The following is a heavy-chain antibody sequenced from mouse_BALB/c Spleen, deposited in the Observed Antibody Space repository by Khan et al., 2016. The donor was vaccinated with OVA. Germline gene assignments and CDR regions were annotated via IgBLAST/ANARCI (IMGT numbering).Heavy chain of an antibody. CDR1: GFTFSTYA. CDR3: ARSLVDYHAMDY. Sequence: EVELVESGGGLVKPGGSLKLSCSASGFTFSTYAMSWVRQTPEKRLECVATISTGGHYTFYPDSVEGRFTISRDHANNTLSLQMSSLRSEDTSMYYCARSLVDYHAMDYWGQGTSVTVSS. D-gene: IGHD2-2*01. J-gene: IGHJ4*01. V-gene: IGHV5-9-3*01. CDR2: ISTGGHYT.